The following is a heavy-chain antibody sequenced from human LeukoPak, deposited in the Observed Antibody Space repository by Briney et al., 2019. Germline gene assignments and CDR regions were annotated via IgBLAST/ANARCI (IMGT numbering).Heavy chain of an antibody. D-gene: IGHD1-26*01. CDR1: GFTFSSDA. J-gene: IGHJ4*02. CDR2: ISSTGGST. V-gene: IGHV3-23*01. Sequence: GGSLRLSCAASGFTFSSDAMRWVRQAPGKGLEWVSAISSTGGSTYYADSVRGRFIISRDSSKNTLYLQMNSLRVEDTAVYYCAKGGAQVGGQGTLVTVSS. CDR3: AKGGAQV.